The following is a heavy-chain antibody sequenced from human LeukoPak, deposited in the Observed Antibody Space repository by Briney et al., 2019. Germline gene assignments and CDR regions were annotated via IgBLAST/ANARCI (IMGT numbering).Heavy chain of an antibody. D-gene: IGHD4-11*01. J-gene: IGHJ1*01. Sequence: GGSLRLSCAASGFTFSSYAMSWVRQAPGKGLEWVSAISGSGGSTYYADSVKGRFTIPRDNSKNTLYLQMNSLRAEDTAVYYCARKGHDYLSAEYFQHWGQGTLVTVSS. CDR1: GFTFSSYA. CDR3: ARKGHDYLSAEYFQH. V-gene: IGHV3-23*01. CDR2: ISGSGGST.